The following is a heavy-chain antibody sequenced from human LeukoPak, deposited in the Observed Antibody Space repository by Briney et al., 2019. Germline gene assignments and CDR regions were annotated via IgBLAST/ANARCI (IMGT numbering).Heavy chain of an antibody. V-gene: IGHV4-34*01. CDR3: ARRVGSSSWYHYYYYMDV. J-gene: IGHJ6*03. D-gene: IGHD6-13*01. CDR1: VESFSGHY. Sequence: SETLSLTCAVYVESFSGHYWSWIRQPPGKGLEWIGEINHSGSTNYNPSLKSRVTISVDTSKNQFSLKLSSVTAADTAVYYCARRVGSSSWYHYYYYMDVWGKGTTVTISS. CDR2: INHSGST.